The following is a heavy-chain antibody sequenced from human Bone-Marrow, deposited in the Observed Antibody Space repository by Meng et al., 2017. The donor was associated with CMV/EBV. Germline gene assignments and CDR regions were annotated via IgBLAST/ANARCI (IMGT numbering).Heavy chain of an antibody. CDR2: ISAYNGNT. D-gene: IGHD2-2*01. CDR3: ARVDIVVVPAALGGYYYYGMDV. Sequence: ASVKVSCKASGYTFTSYGISWVRQAPGQGLEWMGWISAYNGNTNYAQKLQGRVTMTTDTSTSTAYMELRSLRSDDTAVYYCARVDIVVVPAALGGYYYYGMDVWGQGTTVTVPS. V-gene: IGHV1-18*01. J-gene: IGHJ6*02. CDR1: GYTFTSYG.